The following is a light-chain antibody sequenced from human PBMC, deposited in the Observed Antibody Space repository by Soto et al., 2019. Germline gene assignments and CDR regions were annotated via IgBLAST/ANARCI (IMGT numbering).Light chain of an antibody. V-gene: IGLV2-11*01. Sequence: QSALTQPRSVSGSPGQSVTISCTGTSNDIGYYDYVSWYQQHPGKAPKLIIYDVTERPSGVPGRFSGSKSGNTASLTISGLQTDDEAEYYCWSYAGSYTLVFGGGTKGTVL. CDR2: DVT. CDR1: SNDIGYYDY. J-gene: IGLJ2*01. CDR3: WSYAGSYTLV.